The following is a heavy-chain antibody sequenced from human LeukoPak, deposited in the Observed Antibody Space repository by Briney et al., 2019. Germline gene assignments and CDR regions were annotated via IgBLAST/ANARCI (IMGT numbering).Heavy chain of an antibody. V-gene: IGHV4-39*07. CDR3: ARRRLGGYSYGYRGALFDY. CDR2: IYYSGST. CDR1: GGSISSSSYY. J-gene: IGHJ4*02. Sequence: PSETLSLTCTVSGGSISSSSYYWGWIRQPPGKGLEWIGSIYYSGSTNYNPSLKSRVTISVDTSKNQFSLKLSSVTAADTAVYYCARRRLGGYSYGYRGALFDYWGQGTLVTVSS. D-gene: IGHD5-18*01.